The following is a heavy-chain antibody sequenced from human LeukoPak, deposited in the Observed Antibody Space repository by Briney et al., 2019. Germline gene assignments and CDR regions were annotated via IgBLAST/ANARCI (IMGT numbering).Heavy chain of an antibody. V-gene: IGHV1-2*06. Sequence: GASVTVSCKASGYTFTGYHMHWVRQAPGQGLEWMGRINPNSGDTNYAQKIQGRVAMTRDTSISTAFMELTRLRSDDTAVYYCARDYCSSTSCLFDYWGQGTLVTVSS. CDR3: ARDYCSSTSCLFDY. D-gene: IGHD2-2*01. CDR2: INPNSGDT. CDR1: GYTFTGYH. J-gene: IGHJ4*02.